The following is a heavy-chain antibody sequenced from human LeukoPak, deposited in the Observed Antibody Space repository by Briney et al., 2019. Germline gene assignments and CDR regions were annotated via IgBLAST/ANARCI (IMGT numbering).Heavy chain of an antibody. CDR2: MNPNSGNT. J-gene: IGHJ6*03. V-gene: IGHV1-8*01. CDR1: GYTFTSYD. CDR3: ARALSWTTNSYYYMDV. D-gene: IGHD3/OR15-3a*01. Sequence: ASVKVSFKASGYTFTSYDINWVRQATGQGLEWMGWMNPNSGNTGYAQKFQGRVTMTKNTSITTAHMELSSLRSEDTAVYYCARALSWTTNSYYYMDVWGKGTTVTVSS.